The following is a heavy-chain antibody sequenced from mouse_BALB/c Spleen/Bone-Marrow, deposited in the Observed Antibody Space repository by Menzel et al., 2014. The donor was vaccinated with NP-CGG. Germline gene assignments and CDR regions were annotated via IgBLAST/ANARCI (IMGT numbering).Heavy chain of an antibody. Sequence: EVKLVESGGGLVQPGGSLKLSCAASGFTFSNYGMSWVRQTPDKRLELVATINSNGGSTYYPDSVKGRFTISRDNAKNPRYRQMRSRKSEPTAMYYGARENYGYFYAMDYGGKGTPFTVSS. CDR1: GFTFSNYG. CDR2: INSNGGST. CDR3: ARENYGYFYAMDY. D-gene: IGHD2-14*01. J-gene: IGHJ4*01. V-gene: IGHV5-6-3*01.